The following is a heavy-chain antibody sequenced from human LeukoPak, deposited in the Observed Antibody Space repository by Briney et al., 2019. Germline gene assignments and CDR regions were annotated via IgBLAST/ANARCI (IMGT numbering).Heavy chain of an antibody. CDR1: GFTFISYA. J-gene: IGHJ4*02. V-gene: IGHV3-64*01. D-gene: IGHD5-18*01. Sequence: GGSLRLSCAASGFTFISYAMNWVRQAPGKGLEYVSGISSNGGSTYYASSVKGRFTISRDNSQTTLDLQMGSLRAEDMAVYYCVRRRGYSYDYWGQGTLVSVSS. CDR2: ISSNGGST. CDR3: VRRRGYSYDY.